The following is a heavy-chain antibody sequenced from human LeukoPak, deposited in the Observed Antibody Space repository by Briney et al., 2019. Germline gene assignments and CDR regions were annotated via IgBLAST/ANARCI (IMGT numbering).Heavy chain of an antibody. V-gene: IGHV3-64D*06. CDR2: ISSNGGST. Sequence: GGSLRLSCAASGFTFSDYYMDWVRQAPGKGLEYVSAISSNGGSTYYADSVKGRFTISRDNSKNTLYLQMSSLRAEDTAVYYCVTDRRGILVRGTTFDYWGQGTLVTVSS. CDR1: GFTFSDYY. D-gene: IGHD3-10*01. CDR3: VTDRRGILVRGTTFDY. J-gene: IGHJ4*02.